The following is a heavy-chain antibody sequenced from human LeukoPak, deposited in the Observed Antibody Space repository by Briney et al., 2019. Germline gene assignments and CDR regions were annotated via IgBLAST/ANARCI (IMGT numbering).Heavy chain of an antibody. J-gene: IGHJ4*02. CDR3: VKGSYRGYEFDY. CDR1: GFTFIT. V-gene: IGHV3-23*01. CDR2: INESGGVT. D-gene: IGHD5-12*01. Sequence: PGGSLRLSCAASGFTFITMSWVRQAPGKGLEWVAGINESGGVTYYADSVKGRFIISRDKSKSTLYLQMNSLRAEDTAVYYCVKGSYRGYEFDYWGQGTLVTVSS.